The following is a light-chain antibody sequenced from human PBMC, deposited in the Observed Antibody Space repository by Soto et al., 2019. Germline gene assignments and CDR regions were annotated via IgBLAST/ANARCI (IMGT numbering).Light chain of an antibody. CDR1: QGIRND. J-gene: IGKJ4*01. CDR3: LQDDSMPLT. Sequence: AIQMTQSPSALSASLGDRVTITCRASQGIRNDLSWYQQKPGKAPKLLMYATSRLQSGVPSRFSGSGSGTDFTLTISSLQPEDFATYYCLQDDSMPLTFGGGTKVDI. V-gene: IGKV1-6*01. CDR2: ATS.